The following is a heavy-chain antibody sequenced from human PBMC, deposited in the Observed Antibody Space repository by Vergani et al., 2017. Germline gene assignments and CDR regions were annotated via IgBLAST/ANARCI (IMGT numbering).Heavy chain of an antibody. D-gene: IGHD2/OR15-2a*01. CDR3: ARDRDLYCRSTTSCHNWCDP. V-gene: IGHV4-59*01. J-gene: IGHJ5*02. CDR2: VYYTGST. Sequence: QVQLQESGPGLVKPSETLSLTCTVSGAAIKDFYWSWFRQPPGKGLEWIGYVYYTGSTTYNPSLKSRVTISVDTSNNQFSLRMPSLTAADTAIYYCARDRDLYCRSTTSCHNWCDPWGQGSLVTVSS. CDR1: GAAIKDFY.